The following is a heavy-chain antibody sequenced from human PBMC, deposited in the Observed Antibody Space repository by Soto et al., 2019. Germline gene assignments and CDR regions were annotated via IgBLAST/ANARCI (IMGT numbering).Heavy chain of an antibody. Sequence: ASVKVSCKASGYTFTSYGISWVRQAPGQGLEWMGWISAYNGNTNYAQKLQGRVTMTTDTSTSTAYMELRSLRSDDTAVYYCARDSIGDYYDSSGPPAGYWGQGTMVTVYS. CDR1: GYTFTSYG. CDR3: ARDSIGDYYDSSGPPAGY. V-gene: IGHV1-18*01. D-gene: IGHD3-22*01. J-gene: IGHJ4*02. CDR2: ISAYNGNT.